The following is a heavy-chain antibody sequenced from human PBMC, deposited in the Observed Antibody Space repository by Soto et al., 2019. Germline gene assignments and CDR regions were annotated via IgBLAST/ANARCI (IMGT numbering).Heavy chain of an antibody. J-gene: IGHJ6*02. CDR3: ARDWEYYYDSSGYYYYYGMDV. Sequence: PGGSLRLSCAASGFTFSSYGMHWVRQAPGKGLEWVAVIWYDGSNKYYADSVKGRFTISRDNSKNTLYLQMNSLRAEDTAVYYCARDWEYYYDSSGYYYYYGMDVWGQGTTVTVSS. CDR2: IWYDGSNK. V-gene: IGHV3-33*01. D-gene: IGHD3-22*01. CDR1: GFTFSSYG.